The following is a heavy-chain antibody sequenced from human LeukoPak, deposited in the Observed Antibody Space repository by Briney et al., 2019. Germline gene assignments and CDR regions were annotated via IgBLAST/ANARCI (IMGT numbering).Heavy chain of an antibody. CDR2: IYPGDSDT. CDR3: ARLVTFGVPFDY. D-gene: IGHD3-16*01. CDR1: GGSISSYY. J-gene: IGHJ4*02. Sequence: ETLSLTCTVSGGSISSYYWSWIRQPPGKGLEWMGIIYPGDSDTRYSPSFQGQVTISADKSISTAYLQWSSLKASDTAMYYCARLVTFGVPFDYWGQGTLVTVSS. V-gene: IGHV5-51*01.